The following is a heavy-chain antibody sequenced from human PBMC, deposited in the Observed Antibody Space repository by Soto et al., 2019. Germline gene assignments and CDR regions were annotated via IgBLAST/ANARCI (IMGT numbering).Heavy chain of an antibody. Sequence: GGSLRLSCAASGFTFSSYAMHWVRQAPGKGLEWVAVISYDGSNKYYADSVKGRFTISRDNSKNTLYLQMNSLRVEDTAVYYCARDGTGWLRYYYYGMDVWGQGTTVTVSS. V-gene: IGHV3-30-3*01. CDR2: ISYDGSNK. CDR3: ARDGTGWLRYYYYGMDV. D-gene: IGHD5-12*01. CDR1: GFTFSSYA. J-gene: IGHJ6*02.